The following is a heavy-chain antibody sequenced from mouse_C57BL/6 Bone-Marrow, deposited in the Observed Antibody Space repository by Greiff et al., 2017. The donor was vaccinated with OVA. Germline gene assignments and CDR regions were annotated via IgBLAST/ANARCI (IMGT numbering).Heavy chain of an antibody. D-gene: IGHD1-1*01. J-gene: IGHJ1*03. CDR1: GYSITSGYY. Sequence: EVKLQESGPGLVKPSQSLSLTCSVTGYSITSGYYWNWIRQFPGNKLEWMGYISYDGSNNYNPSLKNRISITRDTSKNQFFLKLNSVTTEDTATYYCARVYYYGSSYYWYFDVWGTGTTVTVSS. CDR2: ISYDGSN. V-gene: IGHV3-6*01. CDR3: ARVYYYGSSYYWYFDV.